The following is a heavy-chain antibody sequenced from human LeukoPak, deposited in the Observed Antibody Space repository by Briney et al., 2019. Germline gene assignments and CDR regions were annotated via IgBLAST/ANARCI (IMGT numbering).Heavy chain of an antibody. D-gene: IGHD1-1*01. Sequence: TSETLSLTCTVYGGSFSGYYWTSIRQTPGKGLEWIWEISHTGDITNYNPSLKSRVTMSVDSSKNQFSLRMTSVTAADTGVYYCARVPDVIARPCDSWGPGTLVTVSS. CDR1: GGSFSGYY. V-gene: IGHV4-34*01. CDR3: ARVPDVIARPCDS. CDR2: ISHTGDIT. J-gene: IGHJ4*02.